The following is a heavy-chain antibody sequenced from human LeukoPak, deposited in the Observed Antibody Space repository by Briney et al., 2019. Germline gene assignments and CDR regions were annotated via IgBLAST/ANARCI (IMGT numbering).Heavy chain of an antibody. CDR2: ISGSGGST. CDR3: AKYKVGATLYSCYFDY. J-gene: IGHJ4*02. V-gene: IGHV3-23*01. D-gene: IGHD1-26*01. Sequence: PGGSLRLSCETSGFTFSSYAMSWVRQAPGKGLEWVSAISGSGGSTYYADSVKGRFTISRDNSKNTLYLQMNSLRAEDTAVYYCAKYKVGATLYSCYFDYWGQGTLVTVSS. CDR1: GFTFSSYA.